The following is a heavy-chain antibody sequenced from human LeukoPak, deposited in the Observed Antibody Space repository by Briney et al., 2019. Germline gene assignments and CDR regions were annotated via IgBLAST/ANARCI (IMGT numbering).Heavy chain of an antibody. V-gene: IGHV3-11*01. D-gene: IGHD1-26*01. J-gene: IGHJ4*02. Sequence: GGSLSLSCAPSGFTFSDYNMRWIRQAPGEGLERVSSISRSGSTKYYADSVTGRFTTSRDNAKNSLYLQMNSLRAEDTALYYCARGPGGFRGSYYERPSPPDYWGQGTLVSVSS. CDR1: GFTFSDYN. CDR2: ISRSGSTK. CDR3: ARGPGGFRGSYYERPSPPDY.